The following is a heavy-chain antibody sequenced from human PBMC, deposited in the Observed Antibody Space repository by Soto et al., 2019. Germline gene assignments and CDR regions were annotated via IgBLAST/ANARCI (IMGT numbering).Heavy chain of an antibody. V-gene: IGHV4-59*08. J-gene: IGHJ4*02. Sequence: PSETLSLTCTVSGASISSYYWSWIRQPPGKGLEWIGFVFHSGSTNYNPSLKSRVTISLDTSKNQFSLKLSSMTAADTAVYYCARLHYDSSGYYNFDYWGQGTLVTVSS. CDR2: VFHSGST. CDR1: GASISSYY. CDR3: ARLHYDSSGYYNFDY. D-gene: IGHD3-22*01.